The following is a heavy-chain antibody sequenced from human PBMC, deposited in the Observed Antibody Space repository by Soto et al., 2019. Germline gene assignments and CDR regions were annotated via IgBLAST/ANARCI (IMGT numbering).Heavy chain of an antibody. D-gene: IGHD3-10*01. CDR1: GFPFTTYG. CDR2: ISYDGSNK. CDR3: VGGQYYFDY. Sequence: QVQLVESGGGVVQPGRSLRLSCAASGFPFTTYGMHWVREGPGKVLEWVAVISYDGSNKYYADSVKGRFTISRDNSKNTLYLQMNSLRPEDTALYYCVGGQYYFDYRGQGPLVPVSS. J-gene: IGHJ4*02. V-gene: IGHV3-30*03.